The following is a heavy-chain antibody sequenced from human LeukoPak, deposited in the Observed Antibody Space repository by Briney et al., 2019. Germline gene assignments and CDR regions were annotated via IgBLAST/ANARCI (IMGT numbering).Heavy chain of an antibody. CDR3: ASTYNYDLWAHNWFDP. D-gene: IGHD3-3*01. CDR1: GYSFTDYY. V-gene: IGHV1-18*04. J-gene: IGHJ5*02. CDR2: ISAYNGNT. Sequence: GASVKVSCKASGYSFTDYYIHWVRQAPGQGLEWMGWISAYNGNTNYAQKLQGRVTMTTDTSTSTAYMELSSLRSEDTAVYYCASTYNYDLWAHNWFDPWGQGTLVTVSS.